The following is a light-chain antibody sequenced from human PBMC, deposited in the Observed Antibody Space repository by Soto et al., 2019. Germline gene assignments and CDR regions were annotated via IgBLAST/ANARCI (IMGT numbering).Light chain of an antibody. V-gene: IGLV4-69*01. Sequence: QLVLTQSPSASASLGASVKLTCTLSSGHSSYAIAWHQQQSEKGPRYLMKLNSDGSHTKGDGIPDRFSGSSSGAERYLTISSLQSEDEADYYCQTWGTGIQVFGTGTKLTVL. CDR2: LNSDGSH. CDR1: SGHSSYA. J-gene: IGLJ1*01. CDR3: QTWGTGIQV.